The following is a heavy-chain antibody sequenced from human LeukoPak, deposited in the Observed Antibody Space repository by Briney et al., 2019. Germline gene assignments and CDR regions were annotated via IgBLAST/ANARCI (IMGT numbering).Heavy chain of an antibody. J-gene: IGHJ3*02. V-gene: IGHV3-21*01. CDR1: GFTFSSYS. Sequence: GGSLRLSCAASGFTFSSYSMNWVRQAPGKGLEWVSSISSSSSYIYYADSVKGRFTISRDNAKNSLYLQMNSLRAEDTAVYYCARDTKAVIVVPRGAFDIWGQGTMVTVSS. CDR3: ARDTKAVIVVPRGAFDI. CDR2: ISSSSSYI. D-gene: IGHD3-22*01.